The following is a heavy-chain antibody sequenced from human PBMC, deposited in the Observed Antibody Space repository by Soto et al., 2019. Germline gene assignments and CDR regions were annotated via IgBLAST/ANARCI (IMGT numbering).Heavy chain of an antibody. V-gene: IGHV3-21*01. CDR3: VRGGSYRSY. CDR2: LSSGSRYV. D-gene: IGHD3-16*02. Sequence: PGGSLRLSCTASGFTFTNYIMTWVRQAPGKGLEWVSSLSSGSRYVYYVDSVKGRFTISRDEAKNSVYLQMNSLRAEDEAVYYCVRGGSYRSYWGQGSRVTVYS. CDR1: GFTFTNYI. J-gene: IGHJ4*02.